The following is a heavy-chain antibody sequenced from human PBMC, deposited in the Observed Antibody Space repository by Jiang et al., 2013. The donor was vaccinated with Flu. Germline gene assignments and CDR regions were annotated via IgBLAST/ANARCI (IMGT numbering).Heavy chain of an antibody. Sequence: SGYTFTSYAMRLGAPGPGQRLEWMGWINAGNGNTKYSQKFQGRVTITRDTSASTAYMELSSLRSEDTAVYYCARDRRVIVLMVYAMEYWGQGTLVTVSS. CDR3: ARDRRVIVLMVYAMEY. V-gene: IGHV1-3*01. D-gene: IGHD2-8*01. CDR2: INAGNGNT. CDR1: GYTFTSYA. J-gene: IGHJ4*02.